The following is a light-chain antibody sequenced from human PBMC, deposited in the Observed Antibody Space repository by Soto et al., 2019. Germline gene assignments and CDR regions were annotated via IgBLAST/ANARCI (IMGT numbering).Light chain of an antibody. V-gene: IGLV2-14*03. J-gene: IGLJ3*02. CDR2: DVS. CDR3: ASYTGTDTPGV. Sequence: QSALTQPASVSGSLGQSITISCNGAASDIGYYNFVSWYQKHPATAPKLIIYDVSHRPSGISCRFSGSKSGNTASLTISGRRAEDEAAYYCASYTGTDTPGVFGGGTKLTVL. CDR1: ASDIGYYNF.